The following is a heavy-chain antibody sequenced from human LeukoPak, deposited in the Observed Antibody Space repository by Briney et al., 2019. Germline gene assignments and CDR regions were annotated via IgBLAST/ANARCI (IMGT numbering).Heavy chain of an antibody. CDR3: ARSTSTVTHGDAFDI. J-gene: IGHJ3*02. V-gene: IGHV1-2*02. D-gene: IGHD4-17*01. CDR2: FNPNSGGT. Sequence: GASVKVSCKASGYTFTSYGISWVRQAPGQGLEWMGWFNPNSGGTNYAQKFQGRVTMTRDTSISTAYMELSRLRSDDTAVYYCARSTSTVTHGDAFDIWGQGTMVTVSS. CDR1: GYTFTSYG.